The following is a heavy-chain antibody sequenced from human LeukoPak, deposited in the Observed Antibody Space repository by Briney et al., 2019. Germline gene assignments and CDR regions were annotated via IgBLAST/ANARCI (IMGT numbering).Heavy chain of an antibody. CDR2: IIPIFGTA. V-gene: IGHV1-69*13. CDR3: AIRRAPRYSYGPHYGMDV. CDR1: GGTFSSYA. J-gene: IGHJ6*02. Sequence: SVKVSCKASGGTFSSYAISWVRQAPGQGLEWMGGIIPIFGTANYAQKFQGRVTITADESTSTAYMELSSLRSEDTAVYYCAIRRAPRYSYGPHYGMDVWGQGTTVTVSS. D-gene: IGHD5-18*01.